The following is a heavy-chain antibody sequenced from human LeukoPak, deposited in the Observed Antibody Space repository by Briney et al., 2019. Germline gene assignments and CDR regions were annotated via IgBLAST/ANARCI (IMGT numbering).Heavy chain of an antibody. CDR2: MNPNSGNT. CDR1: GYTFTSYD. V-gene: IGHV1-8*01. CDR3: ARRHGRCSDGSCYYPDY. J-gene: IGHJ4*02. Sequence: PWASVKVSCKASGYTFTSYDINWVRQATGQGLEWMGWMNPNSGNTGYAQKFQGRVTMTRNSSITKAYMELSSLRSEDTAVYYCARRHGRCSDGSCYYPDYWGQGTLVTVSS. D-gene: IGHD2-15*01.